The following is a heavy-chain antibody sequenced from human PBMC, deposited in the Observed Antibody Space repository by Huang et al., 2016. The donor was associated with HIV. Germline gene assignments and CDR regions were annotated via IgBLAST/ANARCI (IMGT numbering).Heavy chain of an antibody. V-gene: IGHV6-1*01. CDR3: ARGHDFYYDKTGYSFDY. D-gene: IGHD3-9*01. CDR2: TYYRSKWYN. CDR1: GDSVSANSVT. J-gene: IGHJ4*02. Sequence: QVQLQQSGPGLLKPSQTLSLTCAISGDSVSANSVTWNWIRQSPSGGLEGLGRTYYRSKWYNDYAESVKSRITIDTDISKNHFALQWESVVPEDTAVYFCARGHDFYYDKTGYSFDYWGQGSLVTVST.